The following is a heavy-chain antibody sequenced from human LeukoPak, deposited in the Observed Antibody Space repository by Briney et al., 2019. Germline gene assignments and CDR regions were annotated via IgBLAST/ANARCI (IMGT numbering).Heavy chain of an antibody. V-gene: IGHV3-49*03. D-gene: IGHD3-10*01. J-gene: IGHJ5*02. CDR3: TRPALPLLGALNWFDP. CDR1: GFTFGDYA. CDR2: IRGKAYGGTT. Sequence: PGRSVRLSCTASGFTFGDYAMSWFRQAPGKGLEWVGFIRGKAYGGTTEYAASVKGRFTISRDDSKSIAYLQMNSLKTEDTAVYYCTRPALPLLGALNWFDPWGQGTLVTVSS.